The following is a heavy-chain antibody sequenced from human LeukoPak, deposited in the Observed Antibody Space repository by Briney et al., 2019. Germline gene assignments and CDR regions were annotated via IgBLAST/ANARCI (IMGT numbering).Heavy chain of an antibody. CDR3: ARVPRLYLHYDILGVAFDI. Sequence: SETLSLTCTVSGGSISSGSYYWSWIRQPAGKGLEWIGRIYTSGSTNYNPSLKSRVTISVDTSKNQFSLKLSSVTAADTAVYYCARVPRLYLHYDILGVAFDIWGQGTMVTVSS. D-gene: IGHD3-9*01. CDR1: GGSISSGSYY. J-gene: IGHJ3*02. CDR2: IYTSGST. V-gene: IGHV4-61*02.